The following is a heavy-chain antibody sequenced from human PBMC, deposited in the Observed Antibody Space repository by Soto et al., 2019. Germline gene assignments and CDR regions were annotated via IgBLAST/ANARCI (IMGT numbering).Heavy chain of an antibody. D-gene: IGHD4-17*01. CDR1: GGSISSGGYS. Sequence: SETLSLTCAVSGGSISSGGYSWSWIRQPPGKGLEWIGYIYHSGSTYYNPSLKSRVTISVDTSNNHFSLKVNSVTASDTAVYYCARRQVGDYGHWFDSWGQGILVTVSS. J-gene: IGHJ5*01. CDR2: IYHSGST. CDR3: ARRQVGDYGHWFDS. V-gene: IGHV4-30-2*01.